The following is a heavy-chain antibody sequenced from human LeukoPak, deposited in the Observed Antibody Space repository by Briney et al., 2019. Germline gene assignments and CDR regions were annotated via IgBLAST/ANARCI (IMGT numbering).Heavy chain of an antibody. V-gene: IGHV3-53*01. D-gene: IGHD2-21*02. Sequence: GGSLRLSCAASGFTVSSNYMSWVRQAPGKGLEWVSVIYSGGSTYYADSVKGRFTISRDNSKNTLYLQMNSLRAEDTAVYYCAKHIVVVTAPPVSFDYWGQGTLVTVSS. CDR3: AKHIVVVTAPPVSFDY. CDR2: IYSGGST. CDR1: GFTVSSNY. J-gene: IGHJ4*02.